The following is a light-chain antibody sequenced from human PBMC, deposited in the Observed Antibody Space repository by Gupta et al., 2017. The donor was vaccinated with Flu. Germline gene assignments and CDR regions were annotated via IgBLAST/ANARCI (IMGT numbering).Light chain of an antibody. Sequence: DIEMTQSPLSLPVTPGEPASVSCRSSQSLLHGSGYNYLDWYLQKTGQYPQLLIYLSSNRASGGPDRCSSSGSGTNDTLNISTVQAEDVGVDYYMQSLKASHTFGQGTRLELK. J-gene: IGKJ5*01. V-gene: IGKV2-28*01. CDR2: LSS. CDR1: QSLLHGSGYNY. CDR3: MQSLKASHT.